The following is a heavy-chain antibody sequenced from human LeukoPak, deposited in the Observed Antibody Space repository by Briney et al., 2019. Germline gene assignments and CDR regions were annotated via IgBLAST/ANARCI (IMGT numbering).Heavy chain of an antibody. D-gene: IGHD5-12*01. CDR3: ARDFENSGYAD. J-gene: IGHJ4*02. V-gene: IGHV4-31*03. CDR2: IYYSGST. CDR1: GVSISSGGYY. Sequence: SETLSLTCTVSGVSISSGGYYWSWIRQHPGKGLEFIGYIYYSGSTYYNPSLKSRVTISVDTSKNQFSLKLSSVTAADTAVYYCARDFENSGYADWGQGTLVTVSS.